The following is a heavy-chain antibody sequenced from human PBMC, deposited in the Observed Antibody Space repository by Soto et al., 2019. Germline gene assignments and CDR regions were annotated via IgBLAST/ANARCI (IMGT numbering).Heavy chain of an antibody. Sequence: EVQLVESGGGLVQPGTSLRLSCATSGFTFDDYAMHWVRQAPGKGLEWVSGIRWNSQSIGYADSVKGRFTISRDYAKKSLFLHLSSLRPEDTAGYFCAKAAGLRYLDSWGQGTLVTVSS. D-gene: IGHD2-15*01. J-gene: IGHJ5*01. CDR3: AKAAGLRYLDS. CDR2: IRWNSQSI. CDR1: GFTFDDYA. V-gene: IGHV3-9*01.